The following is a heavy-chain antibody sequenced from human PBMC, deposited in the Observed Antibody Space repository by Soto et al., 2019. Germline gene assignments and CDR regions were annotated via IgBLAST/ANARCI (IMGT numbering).Heavy chain of an antibody. CDR1: GYTFTGFY. CDR3: ARSQVLDY. Sequence: ASVKVSCKAFGYTFTGFYMHWVRQAPGQGLEWMGWISPNSGGTNYAQKFQGRVTMTRDTSIGTAYMELSRLRSDDTAVYYCARSQVLDYWGQGTLVTV. V-gene: IGHV1-2*02. J-gene: IGHJ4*02. CDR2: ISPNSGGT.